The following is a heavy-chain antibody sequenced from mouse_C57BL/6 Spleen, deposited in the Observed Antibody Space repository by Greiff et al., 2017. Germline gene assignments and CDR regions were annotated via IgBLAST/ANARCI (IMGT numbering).Heavy chain of an antibody. V-gene: IGHV3-6*01. CDR3: ARREEYGDYAMDY. J-gene: IGHJ4*01. D-gene: IGHD1-1*02. Sequence: EVKLQESGPGLVKPSQSLSLTCSVTGYSITSGYYWNWIRQFPGNKLEWMGYISYDGSNNYNPSLKNRISITRDTSKNQFLLKLNSVTTEDTATYYCARREEYGDYAMDYWGQGTSVTVSS. CDR1: GYSITSGYY. CDR2: ISYDGSN.